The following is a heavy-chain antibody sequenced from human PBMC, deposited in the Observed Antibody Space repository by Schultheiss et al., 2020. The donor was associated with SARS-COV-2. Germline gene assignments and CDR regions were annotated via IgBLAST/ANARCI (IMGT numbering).Heavy chain of an antibody. J-gene: IGHJ4*02. D-gene: IGHD3-22*01. Sequence: GGSLRLSCAASGFTVSSNYMNWVRQAPGKGLEWVAVIWYDGSNKYYADSVKGRFTISRDNSKNTLYLQMNSLRAEDTAVYYCARAAYYYDSSGYYEYYFDYWGQGTLVTVSS. CDR2: IWYDGSNK. CDR3: ARAAYYYDSSGYYEYYFDY. V-gene: IGHV3-33*08. CDR1: GFTVSSNY.